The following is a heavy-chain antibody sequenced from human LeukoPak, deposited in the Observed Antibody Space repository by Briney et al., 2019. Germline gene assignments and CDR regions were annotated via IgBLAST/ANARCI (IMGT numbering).Heavy chain of an antibody. D-gene: IGHD3-9*01. CDR3: ARDHHDVLTGYYSNYYNYYYMDV. J-gene: IGHJ6*03. V-gene: IGHV3-7*01. Sequence: GGSLRLSCVASGFTFNSYWMSWVRQAPGKGLKWVANIKEDGTEKYYVDSVRGRFTLSRDNAENSLYLRMSSLRAEDTAVYYCARDHHDVLTGYYSNYYNYYYMDVWGKGTTVTVSS. CDR2: IKEDGTEK. CDR1: GFTFNSYW.